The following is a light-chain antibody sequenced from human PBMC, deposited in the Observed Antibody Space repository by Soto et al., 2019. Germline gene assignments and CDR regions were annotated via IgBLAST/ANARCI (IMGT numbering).Light chain of an antibody. CDR2: SNN. Sequence: QSVLTQPPSASETPGQRVTIYCSGSSSNIGGNTVNWYQHLPGTAPKLLIYSNNHRPSGVPDRFSGSKSGTSASLAISVLQSEDEADYYCAAWYDSLNGYVFGTGTKLT. V-gene: IGLV1-44*01. CDR3: AAWYDSLNGYV. J-gene: IGLJ1*01. CDR1: SSNIGGNT.